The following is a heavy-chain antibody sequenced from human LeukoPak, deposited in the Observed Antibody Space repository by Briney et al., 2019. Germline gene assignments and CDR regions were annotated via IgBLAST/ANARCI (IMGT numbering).Heavy chain of an antibody. D-gene: IGHD1-14*01. Sequence: SETLSLTCSVSGASISSHYWSWIRQPPGKGLEWIGYIHYSGSTNCNPSLKSRVTISLDTSKNQFSLKLTSVTAADTAVYYCSRAGTGFSIPGAYWGQGTLVTVSS. J-gene: IGHJ4*02. V-gene: IGHV4-59*11. CDR3: SRAGTGFSIPGAY. CDR2: IHYSGST. CDR1: GASISSHY.